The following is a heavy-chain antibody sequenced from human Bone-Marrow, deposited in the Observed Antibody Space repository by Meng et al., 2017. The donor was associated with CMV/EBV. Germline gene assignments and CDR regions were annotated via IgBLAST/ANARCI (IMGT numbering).Heavy chain of an antibody. CDR1: GGTFSSYT. V-gene: IGHV1-69*02. CDR2: IIPILDIA. D-gene: IGHD3-10*01. CDR3: ARTRSITMVRGHAFDI. Sequence: SVTVSCKASGGTFSSYTISWVRQPPGQGLEWMGRIIPILDIANYAQKFQGRVTITADKSTKTAYMVLSSLGSEDTAVYYCARTRSITMVRGHAFDIWGQGTMVTVSS. J-gene: IGHJ3*02.